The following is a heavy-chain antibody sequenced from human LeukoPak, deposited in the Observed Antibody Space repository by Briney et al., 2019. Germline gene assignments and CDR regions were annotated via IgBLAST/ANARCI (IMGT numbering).Heavy chain of an antibody. D-gene: IGHD3-3*01. V-gene: IGHV4-59*11. Sequence: PSETLSLTCTVSGGSISSHYWVWIRQPPGKALEWIGYIYSNGITNSNPSLESRVTISLDTSGNQSSLRLTSVTDADTAVYYCARGGVVKSRSHFDPWGQGTLVTVSS. CDR2: IYSNGIT. CDR3: ARGGVVKSRSHFDP. J-gene: IGHJ5*02. CDR1: GGSISSHY.